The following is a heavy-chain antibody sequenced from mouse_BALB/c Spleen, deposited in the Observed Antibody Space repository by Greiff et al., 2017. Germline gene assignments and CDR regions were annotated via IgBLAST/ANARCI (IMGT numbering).Heavy chain of an antibody. J-gene: IGHJ3*01. CDR2: IYPGDGDT. CDR1: GYAFSSYW. D-gene: IGHD2-10*02. Sequence: VQLQQPGAELVKPGSSVKISCKASGYAFSSYWMNWVKQRPGQGLEWIGQIYPGDGDTNYNGKFKGKATLTADKSSSTAYMQLSSLTSEDSAVYFCAREYGNGFAYWGQGTLVTVSA. V-gene: IGHV1-80*01. CDR3: AREYGNGFAY.